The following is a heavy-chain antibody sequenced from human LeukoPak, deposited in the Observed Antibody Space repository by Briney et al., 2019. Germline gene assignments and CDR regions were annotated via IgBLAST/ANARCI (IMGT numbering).Heavy chain of an antibody. Sequence: GGSLRLSCAASAFTFRGFIVHWVRQGPGRGLEWVSSVTFHGEIPYYSGSVMGRFTISRDNARDTGSLQMSSLSAEDTAIYYCARRGDQGSMDVWGKGATVIVSS. J-gene: IGHJ6*03. D-gene: IGHD7-27*01. CDR2: VTFHGEIP. CDR3: ARRGDQGSMDV. V-gene: IGHV3-23*01. CDR1: AFTFRGFI.